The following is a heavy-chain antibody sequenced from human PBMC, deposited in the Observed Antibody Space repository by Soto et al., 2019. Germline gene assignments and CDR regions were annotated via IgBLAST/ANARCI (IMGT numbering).Heavy chain of an antibody. Sequence: ASVKVSFKASGYTFTGYYMHWLRQAPGQGLEWMGWINPNSGGTNYAQKFQGRVTMTRDTSISTAYMELSRLRSDDTAVYYCARGRYCSSTSCLKYYYYGMDVWGQGTTVTVSS. CDR2: INPNSGGT. D-gene: IGHD2-2*01. J-gene: IGHJ6*02. CDR3: ARGRYCSSTSCLKYYYYGMDV. V-gene: IGHV1-2*02. CDR1: GYTFTGYY.